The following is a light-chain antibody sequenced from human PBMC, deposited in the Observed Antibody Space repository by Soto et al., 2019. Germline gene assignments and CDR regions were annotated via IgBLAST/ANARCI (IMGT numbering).Light chain of an antibody. Sequence: EIVLTQSPATLSLSPWERATLSCRASQDINTYLAWYQQKPGQAPRLLIYDASNRAKGIPARFSGSGPGTDFTLTISSLEPEDFAVYYCQQRSNWPITFGQGTRLEI. V-gene: IGKV3D-11*01. J-gene: IGKJ5*01. CDR1: QDINTY. CDR3: QQRSNWPIT. CDR2: DAS.